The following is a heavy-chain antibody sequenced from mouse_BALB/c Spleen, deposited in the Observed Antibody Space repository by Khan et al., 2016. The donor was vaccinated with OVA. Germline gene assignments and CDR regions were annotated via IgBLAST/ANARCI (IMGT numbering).Heavy chain of an antibody. CDR3: ARAYNADYRDAMDY. D-gene: IGHD2-13*01. V-gene: IGHV2-6-7*01. J-gene: IGHJ4*01. CDR1: GFSLTGYG. CDR2: IWGDGST. Sequence: VKLVESGPGPVAPSQSLSITCTASGFSLTGYGVHWVRQPPGQGLEWLGMIWGDGSTDYNSALKTRLSIITDNSTSHVCLKMNSMQTSDNARYYCARAYNADYRDAMDYWGQGTSVTVSS.